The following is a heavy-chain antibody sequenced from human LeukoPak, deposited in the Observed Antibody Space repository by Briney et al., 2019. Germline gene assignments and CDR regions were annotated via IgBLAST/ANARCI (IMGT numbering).Heavy chain of an antibody. CDR2: IYHSGST. CDR1: GYSISSGYY. D-gene: IGHD5-24*01. CDR3: AGQGVDGKNFDY. J-gene: IGHJ4*02. Sequence: SETLSLTCTVSGYSISSGYYWGWIRQPPGKGLEWIGSIYHSGSTYYNPSLKSRVTISVDTSKNQFSLKLSSVTAADTAVYYCAGQGVDGKNFDYWGQGTLVTVSS. V-gene: IGHV4-38-2*02.